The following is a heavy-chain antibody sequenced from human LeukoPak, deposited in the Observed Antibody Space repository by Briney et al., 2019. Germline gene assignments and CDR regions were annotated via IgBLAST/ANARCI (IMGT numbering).Heavy chain of an antibody. Sequence: PGGSLRLSCAASGFTFDDYAMHWVRQAPGKGLEWVSAISGSGGSTYYADSVKGRFTISRDNSKNTLYLQMNSLRAEDTAVYYCAKQQYYYDSSGSYYFDYWGQGTLVTVSS. CDR3: AKQQYYYDSSGSYYFDY. CDR2: ISGSGGST. J-gene: IGHJ4*02. CDR1: GFTFDDYA. D-gene: IGHD3-22*01. V-gene: IGHV3-23*01.